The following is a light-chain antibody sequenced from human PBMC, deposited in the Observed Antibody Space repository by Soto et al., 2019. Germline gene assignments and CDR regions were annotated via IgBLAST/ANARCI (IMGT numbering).Light chain of an antibody. V-gene: IGKV3-11*01. CDR2: DAS. CDR1: QSVSSY. CDR3: QQRSNWPLT. J-gene: IGKJ4*01. Sequence: EIVLTQSPATLSLSPGERATLSCRASQSVSSYLAWYQQKPGQAPRLLIADASHRATGIPPRFSGSGSGTDFTLTIISLEPEDFAVYYCQQRSNWPLTFGGGTKVEIK.